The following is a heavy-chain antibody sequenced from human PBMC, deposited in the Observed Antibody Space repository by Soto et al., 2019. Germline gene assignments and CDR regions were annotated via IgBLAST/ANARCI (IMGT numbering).Heavy chain of an antibody. V-gene: IGHV4-31*03. CDR3: ARRDRSGFSYWLDT. CDR2: IYFSGTT. Sequence: QVQLQESGPGLVKPSQTLSLTCTVSGGSISSGDYYWSWIRQHPGKGLEWIGTIYFSGTTYYNPSLKWRVTISVDTSKNQFSLNLSSVTAADTAVYYCARRDRSGFSYWLDTWGQGTLVTVSS. D-gene: IGHD3-22*01. J-gene: IGHJ5*02. CDR1: GGSISSGDYY.